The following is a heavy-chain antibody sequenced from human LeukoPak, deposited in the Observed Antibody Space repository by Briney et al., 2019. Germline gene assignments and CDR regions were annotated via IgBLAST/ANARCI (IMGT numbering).Heavy chain of an antibody. D-gene: IGHD3-10*01. CDR1: GFTFSSYA. CDR2: ISGSGSTT. V-gene: IGHV3-21*01. Sequence: GGSLRLSCAASGFTFSSYAMSWVRQAPGKGLEWVSAISGSGSTTYYADSVKGRFTISRDNAKNSLYLEMNSLRAEDTAVYYCARSEITSALIWFGDLYSAGDYWGQGTVVTVPS. J-gene: IGHJ4*02. CDR3: ARSEITSALIWFGDLYSAGDY.